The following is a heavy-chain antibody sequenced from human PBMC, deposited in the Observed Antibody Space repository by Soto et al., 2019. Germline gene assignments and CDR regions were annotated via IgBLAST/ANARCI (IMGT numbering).Heavy chain of an antibody. V-gene: IGHV1-18*01. CDR1: GYTFTSYG. CDR3: ARGPKNYDFWSGYRYYYYYYMDV. J-gene: IGHJ6*03. Sequence: ASVKVSCKASGYTFTSYGISWVRQAPGQGLEWMGWISAYNGNTNYAQKLQGRVTMTRNTSISTAYMELSSLRSEDTAVYYCARGPKNYDFWSGYRYYYYYYMDVWGKGTTVTVSS. CDR2: ISAYNGNT. D-gene: IGHD3-3*01.